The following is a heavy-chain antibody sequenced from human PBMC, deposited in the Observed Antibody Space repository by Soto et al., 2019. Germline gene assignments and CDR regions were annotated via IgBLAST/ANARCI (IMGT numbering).Heavy chain of an antibody. CDR3: ARAYCSSTSCRRRYYYYYGMDV. D-gene: IGHD2-2*01. CDR2: ISYDGSNK. Sequence: GGSPRLSCAASGFTFSSYAMHWVRQAPGKGLEWVAVISYDGSNKYYADSVKGRFTISRDNSKNTLYLQMNSLRAEDTAVYYCARAYCSSTSCRRRYYYYYGMDVWGQGTTVTVSS. V-gene: IGHV3-30-3*01. J-gene: IGHJ6*02. CDR1: GFTFSSYA.